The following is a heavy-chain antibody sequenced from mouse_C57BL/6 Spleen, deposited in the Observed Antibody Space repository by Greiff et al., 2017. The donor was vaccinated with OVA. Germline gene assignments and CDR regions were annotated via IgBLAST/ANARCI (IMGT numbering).Heavy chain of an antibody. Sequence: EVKLMESGGGLVKPGGSLKLSCAASGFTFSSYTMSWVRQTPEKRLEWFATISGGGGNTYYPDSVKGRFTISRDNAKNTLYLQMSSLRSEDTALYYCARRGNYWFAYWGQGTLVTVSA. CDR1: GFTFSSYT. J-gene: IGHJ3*01. CDR3: ARRGNYWFAY. V-gene: IGHV5-9*01. CDR2: ISGGGGNT. D-gene: IGHD2-1*01.